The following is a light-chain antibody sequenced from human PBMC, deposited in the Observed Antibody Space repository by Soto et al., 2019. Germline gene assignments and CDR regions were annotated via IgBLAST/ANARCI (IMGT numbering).Light chain of an antibody. CDR3: SHHSSATAWP. Sequence: EFRWTQSHSTLSVSPGERATLSCRASQSVGDTYLAWYQQKPGQAPRLLMYSTSISATGIPDRFSGSGSGTDFTLTIIRMDQADYAVYYWSHHSSATAWPFCQGTMVDIK. CDR2: STS. CDR1: QSVGDTY. J-gene: IGKJ1*01. V-gene: IGKV3-20*01.